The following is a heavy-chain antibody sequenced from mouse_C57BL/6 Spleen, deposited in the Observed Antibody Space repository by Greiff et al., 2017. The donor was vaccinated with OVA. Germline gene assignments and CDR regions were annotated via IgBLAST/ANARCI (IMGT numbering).Heavy chain of an antibody. D-gene: IGHD1-1*01. CDR3: ARDGTTVVAIDY. V-gene: IGHV3-6*01. CDR1: GYSITSGYY. J-gene: IGHJ2*01. CDR2: ISYDGSN. Sequence: EVKLMESGPGLVKPSQSLSLTCSVTGYSITSGYYWTWIRQFPGNKLEWMGYISYDGSNNYNPSLKNRISITRDTSKNQFFLKLNSVTTEDTATYYCARDGTTVVAIDYWGQGTTLTVSS.